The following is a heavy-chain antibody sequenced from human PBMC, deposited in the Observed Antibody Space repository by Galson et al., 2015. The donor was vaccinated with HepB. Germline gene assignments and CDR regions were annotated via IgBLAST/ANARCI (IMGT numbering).Heavy chain of an antibody. V-gene: IGHV4-39*01. J-gene: IGHJ4*02. CDR2: IYYSGST. CDR3: ARVYYDSHFDY. CDR1: GGSISSSSYY. D-gene: IGHD3-22*01. Sequence: ETLSLTCTVSGGSISSSSYYWGWIRQPPGKGLEWIGSIYYSGSTYYNPSLKSRVTISVDTSKNQFSLKLSSVTAADTAVYYCARVYYDSHFDYWGQGTLVTVSS.